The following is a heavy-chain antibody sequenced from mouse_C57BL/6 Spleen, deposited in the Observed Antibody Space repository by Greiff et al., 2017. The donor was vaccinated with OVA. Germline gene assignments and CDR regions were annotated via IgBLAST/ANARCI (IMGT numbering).Heavy chain of an antibody. CDR2: IYPGDGDT. Sequence: QVQLQQSGPELVKPGASVKISCKASGYAFSSSWMNWVKQRPGKGLEWIGRIYPGDGDTNYNGKFKGKATLTADKSSSTAYMQLSSLTTEDSAIYYCARGYYDYDGYAMDYWGQGTSVTVSS. CDR3: ARGYYDYDGYAMDY. CDR1: GYAFSSSW. J-gene: IGHJ4*01. V-gene: IGHV1-82*01. D-gene: IGHD2-4*01.